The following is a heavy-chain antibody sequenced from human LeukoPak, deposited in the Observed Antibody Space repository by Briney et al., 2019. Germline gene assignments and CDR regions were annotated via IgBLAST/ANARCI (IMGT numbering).Heavy chain of an antibody. V-gene: IGHV4-34*01. D-gene: IGHD2-2*01. CDR2: INHSGST. J-gene: IGHJ4*02. Sequence: SGTLSLTCAVYGGSFSGYYWSWIRQPPGKGLEGIGEINHSGSTNYNPPLKSRVTIPVDTAKNQFSLKLSSVTAADTAVFYFTRDGQYAEEYYFAYWGEGTLDTVS. CDR1: GGSFSGYY. CDR3: TRDGQYAEEYYFAY.